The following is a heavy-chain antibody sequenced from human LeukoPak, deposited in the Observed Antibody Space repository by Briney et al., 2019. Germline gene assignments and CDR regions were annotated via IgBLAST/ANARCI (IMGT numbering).Heavy chain of an antibody. J-gene: IGHJ5*02. CDR2: IYSSGST. CDR1: GGSISSYY. CDR3: ARVGITMVRGVIIIDWFDP. V-gene: IGHV4-59*01. Sequence: SETLSLTCTVSGGSISSYYWSWIRQPPGKGLEWIGYIYSSGSTNYNPSLKSRVTISVDTSKNQFSLKLSSVTAADTAVYYCARVGITMVRGVIIIDWFDPWGQGTLVTVSS. D-gene: IGHD3-10*01.